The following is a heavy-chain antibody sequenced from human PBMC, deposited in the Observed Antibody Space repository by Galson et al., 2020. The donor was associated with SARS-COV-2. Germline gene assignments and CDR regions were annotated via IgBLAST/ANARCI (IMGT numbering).Heavy chain of an antibody. CDR1: GGSISSRSYY. D-gene: IGHD6-13*01. J-gene: IGHJ5*02. Sequence: SETLSLTCTVSGGSISSRSYYWGWIRQPPGKGLEWIGSIYYRGSTYYNPSLKSRVTISVDTSKNQFSLKLSSVTASATAVYYCAGRYSSSWSHRAFDPWGQGTLVTVSS. V-gene: IGHV4-39*01. CDR2: IYYRGST. CDR3: AGRYSSSWSHRAFDP.